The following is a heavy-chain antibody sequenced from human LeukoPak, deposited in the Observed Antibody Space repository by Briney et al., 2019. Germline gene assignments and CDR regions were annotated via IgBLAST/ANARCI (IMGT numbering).Heavy chain of an antibody. D-gene: IGHD2-2*01. Sequence: SETLSLTCAVYGGSFSGYYWSWIRQPPGKGLEWIGEINHSGSTNYNPSPKSRVTISVDTSKNQFSLKLSSVTAADTAVYYCARGGVCSSTSCYAGRFDYWGQGTLVTVSS. CDR2: INHSGST. J-gene: IGHJ4*02. CDR1: GGSFSGYY. V-gene: IGHV4-34*01. CDR3: ARGGVCSSTSCYAGRFDY.